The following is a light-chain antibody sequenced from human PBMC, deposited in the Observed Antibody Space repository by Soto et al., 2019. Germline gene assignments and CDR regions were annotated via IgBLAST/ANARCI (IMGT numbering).Light chain of an antibody. J-gene: IGKJ1*01. CDR2: AAS. CDR3: QQSYSTPRT. CDR1: QSISSY. V-gene: IGKV1-39*01. Sequence: DSQMTQSPSSLSASVGDRVTITCRASQSISSYLNWYQQKPGKAPKLLIYAASSLQSGVPSRFSGSGSGTDFTLTISSLQPEDFATYYCQQSYSTPRTFGQRTKVDIK.